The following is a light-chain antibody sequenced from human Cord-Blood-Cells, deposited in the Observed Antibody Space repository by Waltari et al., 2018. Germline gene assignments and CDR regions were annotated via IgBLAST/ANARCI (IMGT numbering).Light chain of an antibody. CDR1: TRDRGWYNL. CDR2: EGR. CDR3: CSYSGSSTFEV. V-gene: IGLV2-23*03. Sequence: QAALTPPSPLSGSPGPSIPLPCTGTTRDRGWYNLFPWYHQHPGKAPKLIIYEGRKRPSGVSNRFSGSKNGNTASLTIAGLQAEDEADYYCCSYSGSSTFEVFGGGTKLTVL. J-gene: IGLJ2*01.